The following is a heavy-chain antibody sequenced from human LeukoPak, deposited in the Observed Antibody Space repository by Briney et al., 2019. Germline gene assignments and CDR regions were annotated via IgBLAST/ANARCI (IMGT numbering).Heavy chain of an antibody. CDR3: ARDYQVVVVAATLPLY. D-gene: IGHD2-15*01. Sequence: ASVKVSCKASGYTFTSYGISWVRQAPGQGLEWMGWVSAYNGNTNYAQKLQGRVTMTTDTSTSTAYMELRSLRSDDTAVYYCARDYQVVVVAATLPLYWGQGTLVTVSS. CDR2: VSAYNGNT. J-gene: IGHJ4*02. V-gene: IGHV1-18*01. CDR1: GYTFTSYG.